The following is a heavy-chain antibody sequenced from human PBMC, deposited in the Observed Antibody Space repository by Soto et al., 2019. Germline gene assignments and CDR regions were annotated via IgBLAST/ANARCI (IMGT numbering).Heavy chain of an antibody. D-gene: IGHD3-10*01. CDR1: GGSISSGPFS. CDR3: AREEQYGSYGLDV. J-gene: IGHJ6*02. V-gene: IGHV4-30-2*01. Sequence: QLQLQESGSGLVKPSQTLSLTCAVSGGSISSGPFSWSWIRQLPGKGLEWIGYIYQNGNSYYNPSLEGRVTMSVDTSKNQCSLKLNSGTAADTAVYYCAREEQYGSYGLDVWGQGTTVTVSS. CDR2: IYQNGNS.